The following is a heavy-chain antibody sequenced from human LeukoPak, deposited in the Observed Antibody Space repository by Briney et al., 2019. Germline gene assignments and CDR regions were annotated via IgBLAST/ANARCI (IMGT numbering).Heavy chain of an antibody. CDR1: GATFSSYA. J-gene: IGHJ6*02. CDR2: IIPIFGIA. V-gene: IGHV1-69*04. Sequence: ASVKVSCKASGATFSSYAISCVRQAPGQGLEWMGRIIPIFGIANYAQKFQGIVTITADKSTSTAYMELSSLRSEDTAVYYCASAQYCSSTSCYLGYYYYGMDVWGQGTTVTVSS. D-gene: IGHD2-2*01. CDR3: ASAQYCSSTSCYLGYYYYGMDV.